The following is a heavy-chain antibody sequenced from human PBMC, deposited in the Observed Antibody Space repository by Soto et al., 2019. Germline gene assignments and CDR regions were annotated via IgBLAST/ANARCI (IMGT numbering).Heavy chain of an antibody. CDR2: ISYDGSNK. Sequence: QVQLVESGGGVVQPGRSLRLSCAASGFTFSSYGMHWVRQAPGKGLEWVAVISYDGSNKYYADSVKGRFTTSRDNSKNTLYLQMNSLRAEDTAVYYCAKSVLYDSSGYIGYWGQGTLVTVSS. D-gene: IGHD3-22*01. J-gene: IGHJ4*02. CDR3: AKSVLYDSSGYIGY. V-gene: IGHV3-30*18. CDR1: GFTFSSYG.